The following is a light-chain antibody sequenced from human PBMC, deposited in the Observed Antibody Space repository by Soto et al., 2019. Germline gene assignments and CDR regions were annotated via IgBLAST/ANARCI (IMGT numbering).Light chain of an antibody. Sequence: DVVMTQSPDSLAVSLGERATINCESSQILLYSANNKNYLAWYQQKSGQPPKLLIYWASTRESGVPDRFSGSGSGTDFTLTISSLQAEDVAVYYCQQYYSVPLTFGGGTKVEIK. CDR2: WAS. J-gene: IGKJ4*01. CDR3: QQYYSVPLT. CDR1: QILLYSANNKNY. V-gene: IGKV4-1*01.